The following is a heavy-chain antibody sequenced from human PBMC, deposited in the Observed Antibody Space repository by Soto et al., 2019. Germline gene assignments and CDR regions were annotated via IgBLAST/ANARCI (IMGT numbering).Heavy chain of an antibody. CDR1: GGSISSSSYY. Sequence: SETLPLTCTVSGGSISSSSYYWGWIRQPPGKRLERIGSIYYSGSTYYNPSIKSRVTISVDTSKNQVSLKLSSVTAADTALYCCPRHAPYSSVGYWGQGTLVNVSS. D-gene: IGHD6-19*01. CDR2: IYYSGST. CDR3: PRHAPYSSVGY. V-gene: IGHV4-39*01. J-gene: IGHJ4*02.